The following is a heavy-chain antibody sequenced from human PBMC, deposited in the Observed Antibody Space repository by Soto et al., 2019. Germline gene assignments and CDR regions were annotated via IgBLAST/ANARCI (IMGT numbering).Heavy chain of an antibody. CDR1: GFTFSSYA. D-gene: IGHD6-19*01. Sequence: GGSLRLSCAASGFTFSSYAMHWVRQAPGKGLEWVAVISYDGSNKYYADSVKGRFTISRDNSKNTLYLQMNSLRAEDTAVYYCARGPDSSGWYRYFQHWGQGTLVTVSS. CDR2: ISYDGSNK. J-gene: IGHJ1*01. V-gene: IGHV3-30-3*01. CDR3: ARGPDSSGWYRYFQH.